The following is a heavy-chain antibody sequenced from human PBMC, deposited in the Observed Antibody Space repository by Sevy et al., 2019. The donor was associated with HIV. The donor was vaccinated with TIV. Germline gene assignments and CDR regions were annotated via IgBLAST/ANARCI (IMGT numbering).Heavy chain of an antibody. CDR1: GYTLTELS. CDR3: ATFRRYFDWSPVHDAFDI. D-gene: IGHD3-9*01. V-gene: IGHV1-24*01. Sequence: ASVKVSCKVSGYTLTELSMHWVRQAPGKGLEWMGGFDPEDGETIYAQKFQGRVNMTEDTSTDTAYMELSSLRSEDTAVYYCATFRRYFDWSPVHDAFDIWGQGTMVTVSS. CDR2: FDPEDGET. J-gene: IGHJ3*02.